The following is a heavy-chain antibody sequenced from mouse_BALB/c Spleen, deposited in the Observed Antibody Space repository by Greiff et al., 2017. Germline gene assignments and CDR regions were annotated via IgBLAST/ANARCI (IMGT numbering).Heavy chain of an antibody. Sequence: LQQPGSELVRPGASVKLSCKASGYTFTSYWMHWVKQRPGQGLEWIGNIYPGSGSTNYDEKFKSKATLTVDTSSSTAYMQLSSLTSEDSAVYYCTSLGYYRYAWFAYWGQGTLVTVSA. CDR2: IYPGSGST. CDR1: GYTFTSYW. V-gene: IGHV1S22*01. CDR3: TSLGYYRYAWFAY. J-gene: IGHJ3*01. D-gene: IGHD2-14*01.